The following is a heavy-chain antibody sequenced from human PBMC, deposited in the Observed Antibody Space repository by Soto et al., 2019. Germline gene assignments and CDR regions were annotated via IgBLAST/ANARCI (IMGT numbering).Heavy chain of an antibody. J-gene: IGHJ4*02. CDR3: AKDQGGSWYEIDY. D-gene: IGHD6-13*01. CDR1: GFTFSNYA. V-gene: IGHV3-23*01. Sequence: GGSLRLSCAASGFTFSNYAMSWVRQAPGKGLEWVSAISSSGDWTYYADSVKGRFTISRDNSKNTLYLQMNSLRAEDTAVYYCAKDQGGSWYEIDYWGQGTLVTVSS. CDR2: ISSSGDWT.